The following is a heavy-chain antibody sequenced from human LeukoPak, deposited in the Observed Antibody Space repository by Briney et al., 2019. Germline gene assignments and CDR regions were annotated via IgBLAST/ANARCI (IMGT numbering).Heavy chain of an antibody. CDR3: ARDRYSSGQRGIGAEYFQH. D-gene: IGHD6-19*01. CDR1: GYTFTGYY. J-gene: IGHJ1*01. CDR2: INPNSGVT. V-gene: IGHV1-2*02. Sequence: ASVKVSCMASGYTFTGYYMHWVRQAPGQGLEWMGWINPNSGVTNYAQKFQGRVTMTRDTSISTAYMELSRLRSDDTAVYYCARDRYSSGQRGIGAEYFQHWGQGTLVTVSS.